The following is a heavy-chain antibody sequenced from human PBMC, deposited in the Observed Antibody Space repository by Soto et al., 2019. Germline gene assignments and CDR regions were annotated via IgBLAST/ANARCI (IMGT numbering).Heavy chain of an antibody. CDR3: ARSAGAGTGYFDY. V-gene: IGHV1-2*04. D-gene: IGHD6-19*01. CDR1: GYTFTGYY. CDR2: INPNIGGT. Sequence: QVQLVQSGAEVKKPGASVKVSCKASGYTFTGYYMHWVRQAPGQGLEWMGWINPNIGGTNYAQKFQGWVTMTRDTSISTAYMELSRLRSDDTAVYYCARSAGAGTGYFDYWGQGTLVTVSS. J-gene: IGHJ4*02.